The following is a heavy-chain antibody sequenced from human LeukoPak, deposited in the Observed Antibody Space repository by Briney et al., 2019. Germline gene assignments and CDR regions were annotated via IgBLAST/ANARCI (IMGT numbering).Heavy chain of an antibody. CDR2: ISRSGGST. V-gene: IGHV3-23*01. Sequence: GGSLRLSCVASGFTFSSYAMSWVRQAPGKGLEGVSTISRSGGSTDYADSVKGRFTISRDNSKNTLYLQMNSLRPEDTAVYYCARGHSDSSGSDYWGQGTLVTVSS. J-gene: IGHJ4*02. CDR3: ARGHSDSSGSDY. D-gene: IGHD3-22*01. CDR1: GFTFSSYA.